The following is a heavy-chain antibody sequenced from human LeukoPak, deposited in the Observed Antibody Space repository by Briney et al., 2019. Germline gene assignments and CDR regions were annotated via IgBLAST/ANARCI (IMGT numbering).Heavy chain of an antibody. CDR2: IKTDGTTI. D-gene: IGHD3-16*01. J-gene: IGHJ4*02. CDR1: GFTFSNYW. CDR3: AREYDGGLDY. V-gene: IGHV3-74*01. Sequence: GGSLRLSCATSGFTFSNYWMHWVRQTPGEGLVWVANIKTDGTTIHYADFVKGRFTISRDNAENTVYLQMNSLRAGDTGVYRWAREYDGGLDYWGQGTLVTVSS.